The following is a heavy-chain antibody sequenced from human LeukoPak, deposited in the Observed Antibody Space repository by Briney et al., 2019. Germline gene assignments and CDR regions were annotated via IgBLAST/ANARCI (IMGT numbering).Heavy chain of an antibody. V-gene: IGHV1-69*04. Sequence: GASVKVSCKASGGTFSSYAISWVRQAPGQGLEWMGRIIPILGIANYAQKFQGRVTITADKSTSTAYMELSSLRSEDTAVYYCARLGRYQLLRGPVDYWGQGTLVTVSS. J-gene: IGHJ4*02. CDR3: ARLGRYQLLRGPVDY. D-gene: IGHD2-2*01. CDR2: IIPILGIA. CDR1: GGTFSSYA.